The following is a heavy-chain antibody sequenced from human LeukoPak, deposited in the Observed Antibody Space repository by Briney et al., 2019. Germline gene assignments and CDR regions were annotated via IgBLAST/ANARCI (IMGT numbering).Heavy chain of an antibody. CDR2: ITGSGDST. J-gene: IGHJ4*02. Sequence: PGGSPRLSCAASGFTFSSYTMGWVRQAPGKGLDWVSAITGSGDSTYYADSVKGRFTISSDNSKNTLYFHMNSLRVEDAAVYYCARGVSGWPYYLDYWGQGALVTVSS. CDR3: ARGVSGWPYYLDY. V-gene: IGHV3-23*01. CDR1: GFTFSSYT. D-gene: IGHD6-25*01.